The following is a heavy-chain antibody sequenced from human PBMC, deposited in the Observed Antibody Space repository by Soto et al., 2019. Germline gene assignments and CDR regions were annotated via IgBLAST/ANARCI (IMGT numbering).Heavy chain of an antibody. CDR2: INHSGST. V-gene: IGHV4-34*01. CDR1: GGSFSGYY. D-gene: IGHD3-16*02. CDR3: ARVSFLGHYFDY. J-gene: IGHJ4*02. Sequence: PSETLSLTCAVYGGSFSGYYWSWIRQPPGKGLEWIGEINHSGSTNYNPSLKSRVTISVDTSKNQFSLKLSSVTAADTAVYYCARVSFLGHYFDYWGQGTLVTVSS.